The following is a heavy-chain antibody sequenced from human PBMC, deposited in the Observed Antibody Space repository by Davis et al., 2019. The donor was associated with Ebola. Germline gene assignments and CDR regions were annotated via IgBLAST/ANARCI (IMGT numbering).Heavy chain of an antibody. D-gene: IGHD2-21*02. V-gene: IGHV3-30-3*01. CDR1: GFTLSNYA. CDR3: VRDPALVVTGGGWFFGL. Sequence: GGSLRLSCVASGFTLSNYAMHWVRQAPGKGLEWVAVISYDGSDEYYADSVKGRFTVSRDNAKNSLYLQMNSLRAEDTAVYYCVRDPALVVTGGGWFFGLWGRGTLVTVSS. J-gene: IGHJ2*01. CDR2: ISYDGSDE.